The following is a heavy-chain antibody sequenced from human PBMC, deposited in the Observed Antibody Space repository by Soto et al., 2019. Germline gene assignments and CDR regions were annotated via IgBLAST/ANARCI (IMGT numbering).Heavy chain of an antibody. V-gene: IGHV1-18*04. J-gene: IGHJ6*02. D-gene: IGHD2-2*01. CDR2: ISAYNGNT. CDR1: GYTFTSYG. Sequence: ASVKVSCKASGYTFTSYGISWVRQAPGQGLEWMGWISAYNGNTNYAQKLQGRVTMTTDTSTSTAYMELRSLRSDDTAVYYCAREDQLLFPSPYGMDVWGQATTVTVSS. CDR3: AREDQLLFPSPYGMDV.